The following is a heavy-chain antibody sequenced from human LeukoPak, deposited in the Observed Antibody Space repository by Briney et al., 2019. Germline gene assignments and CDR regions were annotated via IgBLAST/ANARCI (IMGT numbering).Heavy chain of an antibody. Sequence: GGSLRLSCAASGFTFSSYAMSWGRQAPGKGVEWVSDISGSGGSTYYADSVKGRFTISRDNSKNTLYLQMNRLRAEDTAVYYCAKRGLAAALFRWGQGTLVTVSS. D-gene: IGHD6-13*01. CDR1: GFTFSSYA. CDR3: AKRGLAAALFR. J-gene: IGHJ4*02. CDR2: ISGSGGST. V-gene: IGHV3-23*01.